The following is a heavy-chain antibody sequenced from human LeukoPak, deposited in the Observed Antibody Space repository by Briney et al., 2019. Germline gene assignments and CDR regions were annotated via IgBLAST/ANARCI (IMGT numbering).Heavy chain of an antibody. CDR1: GLTLSNFW. CDR2: INQDGGEK. V-gene: IGHV3-7*03. D-gene: IGHD3-3*02. Sequence: GGSLRLSCVASGLTLSNFWMTWVRQAPGKGLEWVATINQDGGEKYYVDSVKGRFIVSRDNAKSSVYLQMDSLRVEETAVYSCVRGHLWLENWGQGTLVTVSS. CDR3: VRGHLWLEN. J-gene: IGHJ4*02.